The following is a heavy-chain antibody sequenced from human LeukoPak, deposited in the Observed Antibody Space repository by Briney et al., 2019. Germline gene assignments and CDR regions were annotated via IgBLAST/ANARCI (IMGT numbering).Heavy chain of an antibody. Sequence: SETLSLTCTVSGGSISGYYWSWLRQPPGKGVEWIGFIHYTGSTHYNPSLKSRVTISIDTSNNQLALRLTSVTAADTAVYYCARKGEHYYDLGKLWPAWFDSWGQGTLVTVSS. J-gene: IGHJ5*01. CDR1: GGSISGYY. V-gene: IGHV4-59*01. CDR2: IHYTGST. CDR3: ARKGEHYYDLGKLWPAWFDS. D-gene: IGHD3-10*01.